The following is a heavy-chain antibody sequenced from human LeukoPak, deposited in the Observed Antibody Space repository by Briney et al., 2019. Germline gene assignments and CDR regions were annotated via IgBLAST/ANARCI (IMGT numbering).Heavy chain of an antibody. Sequence: SETLSLTCAVYGGSFSGYYWSWIRQPPGKGLEWIGEINHSGSTNYNPSLKSRVTISVDTSKNQFSLKLSSVTAADTAVYYCARWGGGYSYGYWFDPWGQGTLVTVSS. J-gene: IGHJ5*02. CDR1: GGSFSGYY. CDR2: INHSGST. V-gene: IGHV4-34*01. D-gene: IGHD5-18*01. CDR3: ARWGGGYSYGYWFDP.